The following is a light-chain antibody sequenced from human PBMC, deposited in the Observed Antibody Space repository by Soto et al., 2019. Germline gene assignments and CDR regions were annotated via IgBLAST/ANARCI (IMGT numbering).Light chain of an antibody. CDR2: GAS. CDR3: HQYNNWPPGT. J-gene: IGKJ1*01. CDR1: QSVSSN. Sequence: EIVVTQSPATLSVSPGERATLSCRASQSVSSNLAWYQQKPGQAPRLLIYGASTRATGIPARFSGSGSGTDFTLTISSLQSEDFAVYYYHQYNNWPPGTFGQGTKVEIK. V-gene: IGKV3-15*01.